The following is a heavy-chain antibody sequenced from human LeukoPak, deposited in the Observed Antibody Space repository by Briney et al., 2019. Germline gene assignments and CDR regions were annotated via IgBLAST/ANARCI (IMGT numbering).Heavy chain of an antibody. D-gene: IGHD4-17*01. J-gene: IGHJ6*02. V-gene: IGHV4-34*01. CDR3: ASRGRTVIPYYYYYGMDV. CDR2: INHSGST. CDR1: GGSISSGGYS. Sequence: SETLSLTCAVSGGSISSGGYSWSWIRQPPGKGLEWIGEINHSGSTNYNPSLKSRVTISVDTSKNQFSLKLSSVTAADTAVYYCASRGRTVIPYYYYYGMDVWGQGTTVTVSS.